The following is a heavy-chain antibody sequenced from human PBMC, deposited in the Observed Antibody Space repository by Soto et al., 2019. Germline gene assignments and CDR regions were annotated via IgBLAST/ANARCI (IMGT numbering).Heavy chain of an antibody. CDR1: GGSVSDYY. J-gene: IGHJ4*02. CDR3: ARDPAGDYGQ. Sequence: XASLSLPCNVSGGSVSDYYGSWIRQAPGKGLEWIGYIHERGVTNYNPSLKSRVTMSVDTSKNQFSLTLRSVHTADTAIYFCARDPAGDYGQWGRGTLVTVSS. D-gene: IGHD4-17*01. V-gene: IGHV4-59*02. CDR2: IHERGVT.